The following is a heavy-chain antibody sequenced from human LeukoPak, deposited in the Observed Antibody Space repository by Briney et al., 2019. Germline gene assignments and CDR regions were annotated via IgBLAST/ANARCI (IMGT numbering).Heavy chain of an antibody. CDR3: AKNKGQLVPNYCMNV. Sequence: GGSLGLSCTASGFTLSSFAMSWVRQAPGKGLELVSTLSSSGVRTYYADSVKGRFTISRDNSLNTVFLQMNSLRGEDTAIYYCAKNKGQLVPNYCMNVWGKGTTVTVSS. J-gene: IGHJ6*03. V-gene: IGHV3-23*01. D-gene: IGHD6-13*01. CDR1: GFTLSSFA. CDR2: LSSSGVRT.